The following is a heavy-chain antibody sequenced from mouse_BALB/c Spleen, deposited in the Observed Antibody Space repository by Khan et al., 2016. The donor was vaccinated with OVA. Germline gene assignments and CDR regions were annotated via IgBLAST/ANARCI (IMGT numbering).Heavy chain of an antibody. Sequence: EVQLQESGPSLVKPSQTLSLTCSVTGDSITSGYWNWIRKFPGNKLEYMGYISYSGSTYYNPSLKSRISITRDTSKNQHYLQLNSMTTEDSARYYCAGTSYYGNYYFDYWGQGTTLTVSS. CDR2: ISYSGST. CDR3: AGTSYYGNYYFDY. D-gene: IGHD2-10*01. J-gene: IGHJ2*01. V-gene: IGHV3-8*02. CDR1: GDSITSGY.